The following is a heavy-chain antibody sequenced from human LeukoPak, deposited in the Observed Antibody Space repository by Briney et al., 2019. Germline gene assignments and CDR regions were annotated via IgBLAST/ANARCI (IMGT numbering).Heavy chain of an antibody. CDR1: VGSFSGYH. Sequence: SETLSLTCAIYVGSFSGYHWNWIRQPPGKGLEWIGEVGHSGSTNYNPSLKSRVTISVDTSKNQFSLKLSSMTAADTAVYFCARGQGAARYFDLWGRGTLVTVSS. J-gene: IGHJ2*01. D-gene: IGHD3-16*01. CDR2: VGHSGST. V-gene: IGHV4-34*01. CDR3: ARGQGAARYFDL.